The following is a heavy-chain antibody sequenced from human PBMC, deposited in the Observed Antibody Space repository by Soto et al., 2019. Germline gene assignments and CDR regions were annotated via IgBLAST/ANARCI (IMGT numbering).Heavy chain of an antibody. CDR2: IQYSGYS. CDR1: GGSITNYC. CDR3: ARHGFGSLHGLVDV. Sequence: QVQLQESGPGLVKPSETLSLTCTVSGGSITNYCCSWFRQPPGKGLEWIGYIQYSGYSAYNLSLKRRVTMSMDTSKTQFSLMLESVTATDTAVYYCARHGFGSLHGLVDVWGQGTTVIVSS. D-gene: IGHD3-10*01. J-gene: IGHJ6*02. V-gene: IGHV4-59*08.